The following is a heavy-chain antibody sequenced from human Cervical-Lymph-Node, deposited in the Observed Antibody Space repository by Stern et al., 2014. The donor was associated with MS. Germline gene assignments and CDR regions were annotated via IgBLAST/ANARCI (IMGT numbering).Heavy chain of an antibody. CDR3: AKPLYHSYGMDV. CDR1: GFTLEDYA. Sequence: EVQLVESGGGLVQPGRSLRLSCEASGFTLEDYAVHWVRQGPGKGLEWGSGISWNGAKIGYADSVKGRFTISRDNAKNSLYLQMNSLRAEDTALYYCAKPLYHSYGMDVWGQGTTVTVSS. CDR2: ISWNGAKI. V-gene: IGHV3-9*01. J-gene: IGHJ6*02. D-gene: IGHD3-16*01.